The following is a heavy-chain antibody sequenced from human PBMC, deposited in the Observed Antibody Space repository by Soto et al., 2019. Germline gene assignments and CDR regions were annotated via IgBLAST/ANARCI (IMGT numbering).Heavy chain of an antibody. CDR1: GLTFRRDS. CDR3: ARVAF. J-gene: IGHJ4*02. V-gene: IGHV3-21*01. Sequence: GGSLRPSCEASGLTFRRDSMNWVRQVPGKGLEWVASISSASSETWYADSVKGRFIISRDNAQNSLFLQMNTLRPEDSAIYYCARVAFWGPGTHVTVSS. CDR2: ISSASSET.